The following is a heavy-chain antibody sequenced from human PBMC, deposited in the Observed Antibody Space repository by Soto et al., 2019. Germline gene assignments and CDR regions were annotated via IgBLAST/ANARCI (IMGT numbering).Heavy chain of an antibody. CDR1: GFTFDDYA. J-gene: IGHJ4*02. D-gene: IGHD6-13*01. CDR2: INWNSGSL. V-gene: IGHV3-9*01. Sequence: EVQLVESGGGLVQPGRSLRLSCAASGFTFDDYAMHWVRQAPGKGLEWVSGINWNSGSLGYADSVKGRFTISRANAKNSLFLQMNSLRPEDTALYYCAKHSSYSSSWSYLDNWGQGTLVTVSS. CDR3: AKHSSYSSSWSYLDN.